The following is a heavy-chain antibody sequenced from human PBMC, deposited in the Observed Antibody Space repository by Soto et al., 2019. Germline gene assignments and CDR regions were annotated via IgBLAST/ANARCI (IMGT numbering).Heavy chain of an antibody. V-gene: IGHV4-30-2*01. D-gene: IGHD2-15*01. CDR2: IYHSGST. CDR1: GGSISSGGYS. Sequence: SETLSLTFAVSGGSISSGGYSWSCIRQPPWKGLEWILYIYHSGSTYYNPSLKIRVTISVDRSKNQFSLKMSSVTAADTDVYYCARYCSGGSCSYYGMDVWGQGTTVPVYS. CDR3: ARYCSGGSCSYYGMDV. J-gene: IGHJ6*02.